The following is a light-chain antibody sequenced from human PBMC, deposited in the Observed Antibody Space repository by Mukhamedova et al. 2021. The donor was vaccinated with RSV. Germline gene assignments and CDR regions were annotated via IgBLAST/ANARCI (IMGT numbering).Light chain of an antibody. CDR2: KAT. V-gene: IGKV1-5*03. J-gene: IGKJ2*01. CDR3: QQYNDYPHT. Sequence: WYQRRVHGQAPKLLIYKATTLESGVPSRFSGSGSGTEFTLTISSLQPDDFATYFCQQYNDYPHTFGQGTKLEIK.